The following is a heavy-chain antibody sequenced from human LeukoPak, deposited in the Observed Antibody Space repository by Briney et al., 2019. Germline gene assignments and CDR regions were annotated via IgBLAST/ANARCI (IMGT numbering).Heavy chain of an antibody. V-gene: IGHV3-74*01. CDR1: GFIFTTNW. Sequence: GGSLRLSCAASGFIFTTNWMQWVRQAPGKELVWVSRINNDGSIINSADSVKGRFTISRDNAKDMLYLQMDSLRAEDTAIYYCARGPSVLGAIDNWGQGTLVAVSS. D-gene: IGHD3-10*01. J-gene: IGHJ4*02. CDR3: ARGPSVLGAIDN. CDR2: INNDGSII.